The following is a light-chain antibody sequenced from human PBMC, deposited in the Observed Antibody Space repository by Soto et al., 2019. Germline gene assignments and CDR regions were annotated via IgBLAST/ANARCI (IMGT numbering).Light chain of an antibody. V-gene: IGKV1-39*01. CDR1: QSISRY. CDR3: QQYTGPPTT. Sequence: DIQMTQSPSSLSPSVGDRVTITCRASQSISRYLNWYQHKPGKAPNLLIYSASSLQSGVPSRFSGSGSGTDFTLTITRLEPEDSAVYFCQQYTGPPTTFGQGTRLEIK. CDR2: SAS. J-gene: IGKJ5*01.